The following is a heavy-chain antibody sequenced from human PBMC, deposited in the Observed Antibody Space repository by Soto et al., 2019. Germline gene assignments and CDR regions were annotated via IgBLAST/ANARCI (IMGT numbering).Heavy chain of an antibody. D-gene: IGHD2-15*01. J-gene: IGHJ4*02. CDR3: AKDLEVLSARFES. Sequence: GGSLRLSCGASGFTFGNYAMAWVRQAPGKGLEWVSGISASGGRTYYADSAKGRFTISRDNSNNTLYLQMSSLRAEDTAVYYCAKDLEVLSARFESWGQGALVTVSS. CDR1: GFTFGNYA. CDR2: ISASGGRT. V-gene: IGHV3-23*01.